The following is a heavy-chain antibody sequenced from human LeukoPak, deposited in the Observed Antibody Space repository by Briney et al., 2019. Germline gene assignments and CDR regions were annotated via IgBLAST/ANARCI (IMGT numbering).Heavy chain of an antibody. CDR1: GGTFSSYA. CDR2: IIPIFGTA. J-gene: IGHJ3*02. V-gene: IGHV1-69*05. Sequence: SVKVSCKASGGTFSSYAISWVRQAPGQGLEWMGRIIPIFGTANYAQKFQGRVTITTDESTSAAYMELSSLRSEDTAVYYCASRRTHDSSGYTSEDAFDIWGQGTMVTVSS. D-gene: IGHD3-22*01. CDR3: ASRRTHDSSGYTSEDAFDI.